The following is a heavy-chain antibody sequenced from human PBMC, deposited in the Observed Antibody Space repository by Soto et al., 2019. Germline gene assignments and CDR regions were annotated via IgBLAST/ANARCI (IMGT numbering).Heavy chain of an antibody. CDR1: GFSFDRYW. V-gene: IGHV3-7*05. Sequence: QLVESGGGLVQPGGSLRLSCAAAGFSFDRYWMNWVRQAPGKGMEWVANIKQDGSEKNYVDSVESRFTISRDNAKSSLYLQMNSLRAEDTAVYYCAREPRYWTGTTDAFDIWGQGTMVTVSS. CDR3: AREPRYWTGTTDAFDI. D-gene: IGHD3-9*01. J-gene: IGHJ3*02. CDR2: IKQDGSEK.